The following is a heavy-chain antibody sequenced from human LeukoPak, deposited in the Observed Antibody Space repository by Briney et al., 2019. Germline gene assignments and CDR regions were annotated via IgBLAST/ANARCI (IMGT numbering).Heavy chain of an antibody. CDR1: GGSMTSFY. J-gene: IGHJ4*02. CDR3: ARSWNWNAPFDF. V-gene: IGHV4-4*07. CDR2: IYTSGNT. D-gene: IGHD1-1*01. Sequence: SETLSLTCTVSGGSMTSFYWNWIRQPAGKGLQWIGRIYTSGNTNDNPSLKSRVTISLDTSKNQFSLKLTSVIAADTAVYYCARSWNWNAPFDFWGQGTLVTVSS.